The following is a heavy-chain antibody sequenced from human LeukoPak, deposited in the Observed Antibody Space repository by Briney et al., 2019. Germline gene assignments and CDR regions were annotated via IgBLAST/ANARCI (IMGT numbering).Heavy chain of an antibody. V-gene: IGHV3-33*03. J-gene: IGHJ3*02. CDR2: IWYDGSSE. CDR3: AKAGVRAAADTNAFDI. CDR1: GFTFSSYG. D-gene: IGHD6-13*01. Sequence: PGGSLRLSCAASGFTFSSYGMHWVRQAPGKGLEWVAVIWYDGSSENYADSVKGRFTSSRDNSKNTLYLQMNSLRVEDTAVYYCAKAGVRAAADTNAFDIWGQGTMVTVSS.